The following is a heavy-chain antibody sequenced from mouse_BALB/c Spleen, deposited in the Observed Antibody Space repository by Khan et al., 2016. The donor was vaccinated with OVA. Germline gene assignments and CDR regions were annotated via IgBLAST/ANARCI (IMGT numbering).Heavy chain of an antibody. D-gene: IGHD1-1*01. Sequence: QVQLQQSGPGLVQPSQSLSITCTVSGFSLTSYGVHWVRQSPGKGLEWLGVIWRGGSTDYNAAFMSRLSITKDNSKSQVFFKMNSLQPDDTAIYYCAKKPYFGYTMDYWGQGTSVTVSS. J-gene: IGHJ4*01. V-gene: IGHV2-5*01. CDR2: IWRGGST. CDR3: AKKPYFGYTMDY. CDR1: GFSLTSYG.